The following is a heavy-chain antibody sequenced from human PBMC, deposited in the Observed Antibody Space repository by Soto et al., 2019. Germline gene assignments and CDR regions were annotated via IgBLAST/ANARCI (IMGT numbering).Heavy chain of an antibody. CDR2: ISAYNGNT. D-gene: IGHD2-2*01. V-gene: IGHV1-18*01. CDR3: ARGFVLVPAAIDRHYYDYGMDV. CDR1: GYTFTSYG. Sequence: QVQLVQSGAEVKKPGASVKVSCKASGYTFTSYGISWVRQAPGQGLEWMGWISAYNGNTNYAQKLQGRVTMTTDTSTSTAYMELRSLRSDDTAVYYCARGFVLVPAAIDRHYYDYGMDVWGQGTTVTVSS. J-gene: IGHJ6*02.